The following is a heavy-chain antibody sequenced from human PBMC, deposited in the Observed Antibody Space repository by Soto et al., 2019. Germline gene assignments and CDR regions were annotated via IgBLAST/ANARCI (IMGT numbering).Heavy chain of an antibody. CDR3: ARVKGDYGDYDRQAGGTFDI. V-gene: IGHV1-69*02. CDR1: GGTFSSYT. D-gene: IGHD4-17*01. J-gene: IGHJ3*02. CDR2: IIPILGIA. Sequence: QVPLVQSGAEVKKPGSSVKVSCKASGGTFSSYTISWVRQAPGQGLEWMGRIIPILGIANYAQKFQGRVTITADKSTSTAYMELSSLRSEDTAVYYCARVKGDYGDYDRQAGGTFDIWGQGTMVTVSS.